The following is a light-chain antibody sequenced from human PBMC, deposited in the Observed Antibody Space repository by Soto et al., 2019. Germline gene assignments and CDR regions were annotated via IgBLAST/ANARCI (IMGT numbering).Light chain of an antibody. CDR2: EVS. Sequence: QSVLTQPPSASGSPGQSVTISCTGTSSDVGGYNYVSWYQQHPGKAPKLMISEVSKRPSGVHDRFSGSKSGNTASLTVSGLQAEDEADYYCSSFAGNNNLVFGGGTQLTVL. CDR1: SSDVGGYNY. CDR3: SSFAGNNNLV. V-gene: IGLV2-8*01. J-gene: IGLJ2*01.